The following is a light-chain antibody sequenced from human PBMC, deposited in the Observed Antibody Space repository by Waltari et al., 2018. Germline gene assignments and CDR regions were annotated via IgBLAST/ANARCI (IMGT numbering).Light chain of an antibody. CDR2: GAS. CDR1: QSVSSN. CDR3: QQYNNWPPYT. J-gene: IGKJ2*01. V-gene: IGKV3-15*01. Sequence: ETVITQSPATLSVSPGERATLSCRASQSVSSNLAWYQQKPGQAPRLLIYGASTRATGIPARFSGSGSGTEFTLTISSLQSEDFAVYYCQQYNNWPPYTCGQGTKLEIK.